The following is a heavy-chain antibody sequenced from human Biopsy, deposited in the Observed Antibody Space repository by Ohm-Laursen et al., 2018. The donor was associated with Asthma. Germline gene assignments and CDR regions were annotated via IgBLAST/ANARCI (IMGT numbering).Heavy chain of an antibody. V-gene: IGHV1-3*01. CDR3: ARTYYDFLTGQVNDAFAL. CDR1: GYTFIHFA. J-gene: IGHJ3*01. D-gene: IGHD3-9*01. CDR2: LNAGDGNT. Sequence: ASVKASCQASGYTFIHFAIHWVRQAPGQRLEWMGWLNAGDGNTKYSQKFQGRVAITRDTSASTAYMDLRSLRSEDTAMYYCARTYYDFLTGQVNDAFALWGQGTMVTVSS.